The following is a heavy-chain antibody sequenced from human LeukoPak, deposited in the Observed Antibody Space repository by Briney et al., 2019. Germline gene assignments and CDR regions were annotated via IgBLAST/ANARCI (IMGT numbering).Heavy chain of an antibody. CDR2: ISYDGSNK. J-gene: IGHJ4*02. CDR3: ARGRYYYDSSGYYYFDY. Sequence: PGGSLRLSCAASGFTFDKYGMSWVRQGPEKGLEWVAVISYDGSNKYYADSVKGRFTISRDNSKNTLYLQMNSLRAEDTAVYYCARGRYYYDSSGYYYFDYWGQGTLVTVSS. D-gene: IGHD3-22*01. CDR1: GFTFDKYG. V-gene: IGHV3-30*03.